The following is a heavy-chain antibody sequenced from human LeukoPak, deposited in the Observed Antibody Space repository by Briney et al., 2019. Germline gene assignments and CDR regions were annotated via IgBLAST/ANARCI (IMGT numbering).Heavy chain of an antibody. Sequence: GGSLRLSCAASGFAVSSNHMNWVRQAPGKGLEWVSVIFNGGSTYYADSVKGRSTISRDNSKNTLYLQMNSLRAEDTAVYYCAKTGAGYYYMDVWGKGTTVTVSS. D-gene: IGHD7-27*01. CDR1: GFAVSSNH. CDR3: AKTGAGYYYMDV. J-gene: IGHJ6*03. CDR2: IFNGGST. V-gene: IGHV3-53*01.